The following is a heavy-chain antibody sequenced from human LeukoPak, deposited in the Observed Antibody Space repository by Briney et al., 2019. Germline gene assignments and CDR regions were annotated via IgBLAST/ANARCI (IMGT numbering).Heavy chain of an antibody. CDR1: GFSLTTSGMC. CDR3: ARTCSGTNYDSFGY. V-gene: IGHV2-70*11. CDR2: IDWDDDK. J-gene: IGHJ4*02. D-gene: IGHD2-2*01. Sequence: SGPTLVNPTQTLTLTCIFSGFSLTTSGMCVSWIRQPPGKALEWLARIDWDDDKYYSTSLKTRLTISKDTSKNQVALTMTNMDPVDTGTYYCARTCSGTNYDSFGYWGQGTLVTVSS.